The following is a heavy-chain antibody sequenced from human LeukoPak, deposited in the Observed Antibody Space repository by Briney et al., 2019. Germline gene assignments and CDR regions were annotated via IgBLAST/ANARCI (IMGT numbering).Heavy chain of an antibody. CDR3: ARDPTYSSGWGDYYYYGMDV. D-gene: IGHD6-19*01. J-gene: IGHJ6*02. V-gene: IGHV1-2*02. Sequence: ASVKVSCKASGYTFTGYCMHWVRQAPGQGLEWMGWINPNSGGTNYAQKFQGRVTMTRDTSISTAYMELSRLRSDDTAVYYCARDPTYSSGWGDYYYYGMDVWGQGTTVTVSS. CDR1: GYTFTGYC. CDR2: INPNSGGT.